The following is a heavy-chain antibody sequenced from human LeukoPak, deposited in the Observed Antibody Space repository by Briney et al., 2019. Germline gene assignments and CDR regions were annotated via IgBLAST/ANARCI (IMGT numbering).Heavy chain of an antibody. Sequence: PSETLSLTCTVSGGSISSSSYYWGRIRQPQGKGLVWIGRIYYSGSTYYNPSLKSRVTISVDTSKNQYSLKLSSVTAADTAVYYCASRGSYCSGGSCHGDYWGQGTLVTVSS. CDR1: GGSISSSSYY. CDR3: ASRGSYCSGGSCHGDY. CDR2: IYYSGST. D-gene: IGHD2-15*01. V-gene: IGHV4-39*01. J-gene: IGHJ4*02.